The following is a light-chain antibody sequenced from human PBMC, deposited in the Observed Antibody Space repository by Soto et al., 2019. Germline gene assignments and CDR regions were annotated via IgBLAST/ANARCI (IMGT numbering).Light chain of an antibody. CDR3: QTSYSTHLT. Sequence: DIQMTQSPSTLSASVGYRVTITCRASQSISSYLNWYQQKPGKAPKLLIYAASSLQSGVPSRFSGSGSGTDFTLTIRSMQPEEFATYYCQTSYSTHLTVGGGNQV. CDR1: QSISSY. J-gene: IGKJ4*01. CDR2: AAS. V-gene: IGKV1-39*01.